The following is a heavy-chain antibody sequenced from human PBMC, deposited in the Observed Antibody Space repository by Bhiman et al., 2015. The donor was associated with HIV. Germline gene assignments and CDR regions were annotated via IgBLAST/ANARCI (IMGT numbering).Heavy chain of an antibody. CDR3: ARVGYYSTWYGAFDI. J-gene: IGHJ3*02. V-gene: IGHV3-64*01. CDR1: GFTFSNYA. D-gene: IGHD6-13*01. CDR2: ISSNGGST. Sequence: EVQLVESGGGLVQPGGSLRLSCAASGFTFSNYAMHWVRQAPGKGLEYVSAISSNGGSTYYANSVKGRFTISRDNSKNTLFLQMGSLRAEDMAVYYCARVGYYSTWYGAFDIWGQGTMVTVSS.